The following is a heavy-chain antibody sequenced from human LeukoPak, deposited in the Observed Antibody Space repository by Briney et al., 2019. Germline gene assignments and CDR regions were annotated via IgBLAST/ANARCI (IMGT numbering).Heavy chain of an antibody. V-gene: IGHV3-53*01. CDR2: IYSGGST. CDR1: GFTFSSYW. J-gene: IGHJ4*02. Sequence: GGSLRLSCVVSGFTFSSYWMSWVRQAPGKGLEWVSVIYSGGSTYYADSVTGRFTISRDNSKNTLYLQMNSLRAEDMAVYYCARGSGDFDYWGQGTLVTVSS. D-gene: IGHD3-10*01. CDR3: ARGSGDFDY.